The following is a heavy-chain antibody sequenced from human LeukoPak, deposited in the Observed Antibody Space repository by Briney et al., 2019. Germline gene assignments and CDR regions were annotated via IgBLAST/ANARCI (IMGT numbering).Heavy chain of an antibody. J-gene: IGHJ4*02. CDR2: INPNSGGT. V-gene: IGHV1-2*02. CDR1: GYTFTGYH. D-gene: IGHD3-10*01. Sequence: ASVKVSCEASGYTFTGYHMHWVRQAPGQGLEWMGWINPNSGGTNYAQKFQGRVTMTRDTSISTAYMELSRLRSDDTAVYYCARVKWFGELFQDYWGQGTLVTVSS. CDR3: ARVKWFGELFQDY.